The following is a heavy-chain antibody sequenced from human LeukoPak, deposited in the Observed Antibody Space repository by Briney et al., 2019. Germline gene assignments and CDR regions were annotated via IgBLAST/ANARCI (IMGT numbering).Heavy chain of an antibody. D-gene: IGHD6-19*01. J-gene: IGHJ4*02. V-gene: IGHV3-23*01. Sequence: GGSLRLSCAASGDTFSSYAMGWVRQAPGKGLEWVSGISGSGGGTYYADSVKGRFTISRDNSNNTPYLQMNRLGAEDTAVYYCAKGVRGSGGCGFDYWGQGTLVTVST. CDR3: AKGVRGSGGCGFDY. CDR1: GDTFSSYA. CDR2: ISGSGGGT.